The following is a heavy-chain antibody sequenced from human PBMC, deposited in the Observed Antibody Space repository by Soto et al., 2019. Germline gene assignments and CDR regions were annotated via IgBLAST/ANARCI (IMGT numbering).Heavy chain of an antibody. Sequence: AGGSLRLSCAAPGFTFSSYEMNWVRQAPGKGLEWVSYISSSGSTIYYADSAKGRFTISRDNAKNSLYLQMNSLRAEDTAVYYCAREGSSGWHYYYYYGMDVWGQGTTVTVSS. CDR1: GFTFSSYE. V-gene: IGHV3-48*03. J-gene: IGHJ6*02. D-gene: IGHD6-19*01. CDR3: AREGSSGWHYYYYYGMDV. CDR2: ISSSGSTI.